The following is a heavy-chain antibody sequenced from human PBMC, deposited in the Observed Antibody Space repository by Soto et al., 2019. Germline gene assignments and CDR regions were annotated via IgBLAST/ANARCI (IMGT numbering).Heavy chain of an antibody. CDR2: IKQDGSEK. V-gene: IGHV3-7*03. Sequence: PGGSLRLSCAASGFTFSSFWMSWVRQAPGKGLEWVANIKQDGSEKYYVDSVKGRFTISRDNAKNPLYLQMNSLRAEDTAVYYCASQRYYEYTCFDPWGQGTLVTV. CDR1: GFTFSSFW. J-gene: IGHJ5*02. CDR3: ASQRYYEYTCFDP. D-gene: IGHD3-16*01.